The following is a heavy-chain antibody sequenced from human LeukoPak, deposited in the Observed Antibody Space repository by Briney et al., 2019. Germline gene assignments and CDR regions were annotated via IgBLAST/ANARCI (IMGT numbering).Heavy chain of an antibody. Sequence: PSETLSLTCTVSGGSISSGTYYWGWIRQPPGKGLEWIGSMYYSGSTYHNPSLKSRVTISVDASKNQFSLKLSSVTAADTAVYYCARSYSSGWHYFDYWGQGSLVTVSS. D-gene: IGHD6-25*01. CDR3: ARSYSSGWHYFDY. CDR2: MYYSGST. CDR1: GGSISSGTYY. J-gene: IGHJ4*02. V-gene: IGHV4-39*01.